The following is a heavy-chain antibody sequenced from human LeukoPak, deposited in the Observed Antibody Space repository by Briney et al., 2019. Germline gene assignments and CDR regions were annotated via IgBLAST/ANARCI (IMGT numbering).Heavy chain of an antibody. Sequence: SSETLSLTCTVSGVSVNTYYWSWIRQPAGKGLEWIGRISTTGNTNYNPSLKSRVTMSKDTSKNQFSLRLTSVTAADTALYYCARCEDSGVEDYWGQGTLVTVSS. J-gene: IGHJ4*02. CDR1: GVSVNTYY. CDR3: ARCEDSGVEDY. V-gene: IGHV4-4*07. D-gene: IGHD7-27*01. CDR2: ISTTGNT.